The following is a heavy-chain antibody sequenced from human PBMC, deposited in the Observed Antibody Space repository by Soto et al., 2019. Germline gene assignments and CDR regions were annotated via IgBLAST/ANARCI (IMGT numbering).Heavy chain of an antibody. CDR2: IYYSGST. CDR3: ARGPFITILGWFDP. D-gene: IGHD3-3*01. J-gene: IGHJ5*02. Sequence: SETLSLTCTVSGGSISSYYWSWIRQPPGKGLEWIGYIYYSGSTNYNPSLKSRVTISVDTSKNQFSLKLSSVTAADTAVYYCARGPFITILGWFDPWGQGTLVTVSS. CDR1: GGSISSYY. V-gene: IGHV4-59*01.